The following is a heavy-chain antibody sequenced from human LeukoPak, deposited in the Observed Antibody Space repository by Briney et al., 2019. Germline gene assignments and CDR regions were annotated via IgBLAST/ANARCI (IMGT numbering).Heavy chain of an antibody. V-gene: IGHV3-21*01. CDR2: ISSSSSYI. Sequence: GGSLRLSCAASGFTFSSYSMNWVRQAPGKGLEWVSSISSSSSYIYYAGSVKGRFTISRDNAKNSLYLQMNSLRAEDTAVYYCARNAGTTYYYYYMDVWGKGTTVTVSS. CDR3: ARNAGTTYYYYYMDV. J-gene: IGHJ6*03. CDR1: GFTFSSYS. D-gene: IGHD1-7*01.